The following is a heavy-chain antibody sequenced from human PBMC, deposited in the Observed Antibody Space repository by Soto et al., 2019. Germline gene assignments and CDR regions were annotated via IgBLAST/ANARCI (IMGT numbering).Heavy chain of an antibody. CDR1: GGSFSGYY. Sequence: SETLSLTCTVYGGSFSGYYWSWIRQPPGKGLEWIGEISHSGNTNYNPSLKSRVTISLDTSKIQFSLKLSSVTAADTAVYYCARVAYGDYSRTRAFDIWGQGTMVTVSS. V-gene: IGHV4-34*01. J-gene: IGHJ3*02. D-gene: IGHD4-17*01. CDR2: ISHSGNT. CDR3: ARVAYGDYSRTRAFDI.